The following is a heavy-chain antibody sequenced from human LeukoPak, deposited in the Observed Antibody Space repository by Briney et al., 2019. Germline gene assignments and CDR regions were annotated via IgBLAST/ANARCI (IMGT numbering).Heavy chain of an antibody. CDR2: ISSSGSTI. J-gene: IGHJ3*01. CDR1: GFTFSSYE. D-gene: IGHD3-10*01. V-gene: IGHV3-48*03. Sequence: GGSLRLSCAASGFTFSSYEMNWVRQAPGKGLEWVSYISSSGSTIYYADSVKGRFTISRDNAKNSLYLQMNSLRAEDTAVYYCARDLTMGAFDLWGQGTMVAFSS. CDR3: ARDLTMGAFDL.